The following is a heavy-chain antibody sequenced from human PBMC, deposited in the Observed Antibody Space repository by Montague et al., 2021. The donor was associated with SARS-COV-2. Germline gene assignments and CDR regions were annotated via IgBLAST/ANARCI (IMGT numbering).Heavy chain of an antibody. CDR1: GFSITTSTMG. CDR2: IYWGDEK. CDR3: VHYASGSYYFHY. D-gene: IGHD3-10*01. V-gene: IGHV2-5*02. J-gene: IGHJ4*02. Sequence: PEVTKPAQTLTLTCTFSGFSITTSTMGVGWIRQPPGKALEWLAFIYWGDEKRFSPSLKSRLTITKDTFKDQVVLSMTNMDPVDTATYYCVHYASGSYYFHYWGQGTLVTVSS.